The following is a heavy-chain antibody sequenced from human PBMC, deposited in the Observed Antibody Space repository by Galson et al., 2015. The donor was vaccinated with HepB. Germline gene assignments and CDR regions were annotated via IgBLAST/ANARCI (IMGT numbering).Heavy chain of an antibody. Sequence: SLRLSCAASGFTFSSYGMHWVRQAPGKGLAWVAVVRFDETHKYYADSVKGRFTISRDNSKKTLYLQMNSLRAEDTAVYYCARESYPNYNYYYAMDVWGQGTTVTVSS. CDR1: GFTFSSYG. CDR2: VRFDETHK. D-gene: IGHD1-26*01. V-gene: IGHV3-33*01. CDR3: ARESYPNYNYYYAMDV. J-gene: IGHJ6*02.